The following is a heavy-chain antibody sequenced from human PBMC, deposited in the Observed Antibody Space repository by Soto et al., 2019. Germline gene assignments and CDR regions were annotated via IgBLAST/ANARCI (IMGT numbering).Heavy chain of an antibody. J-gene: IGHJ4*02. CDR2: ITSSGDRT. D-gene: IGHD6-6*01. CDR3: AKDSSSSPVYVDY. V-gene: IGHV3-23*01. Sequence: PGGFLRLSCAASGFTFSSYAMSWVRQAPGKGLEWVSGITSSGDRTYYADSVKGRFTISRDNSKNTLYLQMNSLRAEDTAVYYCAKDSSSSPVYVDYWGQGTKVTVSS. CDR1: GFTFSSYA.